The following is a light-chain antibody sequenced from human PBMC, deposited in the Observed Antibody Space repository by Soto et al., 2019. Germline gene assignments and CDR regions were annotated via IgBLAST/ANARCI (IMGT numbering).Light chain of an antibody. CDR2: DVS. V-gene: IGLV2-14*01. Sequence: ALTQPASVSGSPGQSITISFTGTNSDVGAYNYVSWYQQHPGKAPKLMICDVSNRPSGVSNRFSGSKSGNTASLTISGPQAEDEADYYCSSYTSSSTLYVFGTGTKVTVL. J-gene: IGLJ1*01. CDR1: NSDVGAYNY. CDR3: SSYTSSSTLYV.